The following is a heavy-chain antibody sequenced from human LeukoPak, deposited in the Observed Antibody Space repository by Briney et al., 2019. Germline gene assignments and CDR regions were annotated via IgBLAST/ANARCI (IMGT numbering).Heavy chain of an antibody. J-gene: IGHJ4*02. CDR2: INAGNGNT. CDR3: AREVDTAMVTFDY. CDR1: GYTFTRYA. D-gene: IGHD5-18*01. V-gene: IGHV1-3*01. Sequence: ASVKVSCKASGYTFTRYAMHWLRQAPGQRLEWMGWINAGNGNTKYSQKFQGRVTITRDTSASTAYMELSSLRSEDTAVYYCAREVDTAMVTFDYWGQGTLVTVSS.